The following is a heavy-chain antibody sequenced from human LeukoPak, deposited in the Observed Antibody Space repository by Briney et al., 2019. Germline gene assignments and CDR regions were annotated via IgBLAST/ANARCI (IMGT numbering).Heavy chain of an antibody. J-gene: IGHJ4*02. D-gene: IGHD3-3*02. CDR1: GFAFNEYY. V-gene: IGHV3-11*03. Sequence: GGSLRLSCAASGFAFNEYYMSWIRQAPGKGLEWVSYISSSTTHTRYAESVNGRFSISRDNVKRSLHLEMNSLRADDTAVYYCARTIAASFYSDFWGQGTLVIVSS. CDR2: ISSSTTHT. CDR3: ARTIAASFYSDF.